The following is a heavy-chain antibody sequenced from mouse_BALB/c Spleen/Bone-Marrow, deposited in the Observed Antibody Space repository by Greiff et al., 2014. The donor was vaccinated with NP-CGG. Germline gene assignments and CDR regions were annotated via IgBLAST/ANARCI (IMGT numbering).Heavy chain of an antibody. J-gene: IGHJ4*01. V-gene: IGHV5-4*02. Sequence: EVQLQESGGGLVKPGGSLKLSCAASGFTFSDYYIYWVRQTPEKRLEWVATISDGGSYTYYPDSVKGRFTISRDNAKNNLYLQMSSLKSEDTAMYYCARVLRPHYYAMDYWGQGTSVTVSS. D-gene: IGHD1-2*01. CDR3: ARVLRPHYYAMDY. CDR1: GFTFSDYY. CDR2: ISDGGSYT.